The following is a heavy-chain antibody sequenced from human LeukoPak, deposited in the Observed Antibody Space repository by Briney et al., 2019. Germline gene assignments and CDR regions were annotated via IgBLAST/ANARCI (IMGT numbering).Heavy chain of an antibody. CDR2: ISYDGSNK. CDR1: GFTFSSYG. V-gene: IGHV3-30*18. J-gene: IGHJ4*02. Sequence: HPGGSLRLSCAASGFTFSSYGMHWVRQAPGKGLEWVAVISYDGSNKYYADSVKGRFTISRDNSKNTLYLQMNSLRAEDTAVYYCAKDSRVTAIHVSKLIDYWGQGTLVTVSS. D-gene: IGHD2-21*02. CDR3: AKDSRVTAIHVSKLIDY.